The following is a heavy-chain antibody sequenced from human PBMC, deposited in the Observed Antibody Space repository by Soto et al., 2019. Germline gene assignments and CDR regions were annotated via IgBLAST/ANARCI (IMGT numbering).Heavy chain of an antibody. Sequence: QITLKESGPPLVKPTQTLTLTCTFSGFSLSTGGVGVGWIRQPPGKALEWLALIYWDNDKRYSPSLKRRLTVTKDTSKNQVVLTMTNMDPVDTATYYCVHSRCGGDCLRSYSSHYYYGMDVWGQGTTVTVFS. J-gene: IGHJ6*02. CDR1: GFSLSTGGVG. V-gene: IGHV2-5*02. D-gene: IGHD2-21*02. CDR2: IYWDNDK. CDR3: VHSRCGGDCLRSYSSHYYYGMDV.